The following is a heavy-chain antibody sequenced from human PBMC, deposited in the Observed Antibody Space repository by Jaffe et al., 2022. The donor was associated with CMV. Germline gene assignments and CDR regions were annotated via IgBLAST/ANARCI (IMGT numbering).Heavy chain of an antibody. CDR3: ARDRGAPPIGSGGYYYYYGMDV. V-gene: IGHV3-33*01. CDR1: GFTFSSYG. D-gene: IGHD3-10*01. Sequence: QVQLVESGGGVVQPGRSLRLSCAASGFTFSSYGMHWVRQAPGKGLEWVAVIWYDGSNKYYADSVKGRFTISRDNSKNTLYLQMNSLRAEDTAVYYCARDRGAPPIGSGGYYYYYGMDVWGQGTTVTVSS. J-gene: IGHJ6*02. CDR2: IWYDGSNK.